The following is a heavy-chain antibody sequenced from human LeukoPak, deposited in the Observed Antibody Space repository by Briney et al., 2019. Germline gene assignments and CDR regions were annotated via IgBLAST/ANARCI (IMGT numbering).Heavy chain of an antibody. CDR3: VRRGYGDALDY. D-gene: IGHD4-17*01. V-gene: IGHV5-10-1*01. Sequence: GESLKISCKGSGYSFTSYWITWVRQMPGKGLECMGRIDPSDSYTNYSPSFQGHVTISADKSISTAYLQWSSLKASDTAMYYCVRRGYGDALDYWGQGTLVTVSS. J-gene: IGHJ4*02. CDR2: IDPSDSYT. CDR1: GYSFTSYW.